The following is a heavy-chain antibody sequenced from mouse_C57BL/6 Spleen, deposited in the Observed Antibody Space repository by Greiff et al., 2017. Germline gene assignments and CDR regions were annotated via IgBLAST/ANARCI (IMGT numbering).Heavy chain of an antibody. CDR1: GYAFSSYW. Sequence: QVQLKESGAELVKPGASVKISCKASGYAFSSYWMNWVKQRPGKGLEWIGQIYPGDGDTNYNGKFKGKATLTADKSSSTAYMQLSSLTSEDSAVYFCASDDGRRAFDYWGQGTTLTVSS. D-gene: IGHD2-3*01. V-gene: IGHV1-80*01. J-gene: IGHJ2*01. CDR2: IYPGDGDT. CDR3: ASDDGRRAFDY.